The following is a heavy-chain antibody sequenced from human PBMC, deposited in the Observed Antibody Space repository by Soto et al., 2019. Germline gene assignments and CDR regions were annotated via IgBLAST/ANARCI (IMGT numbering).Heavy chain of an antibody. CDR1: GFNFYNYA. V-gene: IGHV3-23*01. J-gene: IGHJ5*02. D-gene: IGHD6-13*01. CDR2: ISGDGTRT. Sequence: WGSLRLSCAASGFNFYNYAMTWCRQAPGKGLEWVSGISGDGTRTYYGDSVKGRFTISRDNSKNTVLLQMNSLRAEDTALYYFDKDCRSNRGGIGAWGQGTRVTVSS. CDR3: DKDCRSNRGGIGA.